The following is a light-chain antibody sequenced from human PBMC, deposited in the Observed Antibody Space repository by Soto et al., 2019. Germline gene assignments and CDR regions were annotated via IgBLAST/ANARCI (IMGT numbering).Light chain of an antibody. V-gene: IGLV2-14*01. CDR3: SSYATNTTLGV. CDR1: SSDVGDYNS. CDR2: DVS. Sequence: QSVLTQPASVSGSPGQSITISFTGTSSDVGDYNSLSWYQQYPGKAPKLLIYDVSNRPLRVSNRFSASKSGTTASLTISGLQAEDEADYYCSSYATNTTLGVFGTGTKVTVL. J-gene: IGLJ1*01.